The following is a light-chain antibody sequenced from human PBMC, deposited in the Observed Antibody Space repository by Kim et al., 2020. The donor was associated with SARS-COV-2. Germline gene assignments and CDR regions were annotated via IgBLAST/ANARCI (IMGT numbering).Light chain of an antibody. Sequence: NFMLTQPHSVSESPGKTVTISCTRSSDSIASNYVQWYQQRPGSAPTTVIYEDNQRPSGVPDRFSGSIDSSSNSASLTISGLKTEDEADYYCQSYDSSNQRVFGGGTQLTVL. J-gene: IGLJ3*02. CDR3: QSYDSSNQRV. CDR2: EDN. CDR1: SDSIASNY. V-gene: IGLV6-57*04.